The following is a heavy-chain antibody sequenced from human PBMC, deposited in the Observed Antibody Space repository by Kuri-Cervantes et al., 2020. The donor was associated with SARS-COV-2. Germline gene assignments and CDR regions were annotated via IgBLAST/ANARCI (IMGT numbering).Heavy chain of an antibody. J-gene: IGHJ6*02. CDR1: GYTFSGGYY. CDR3: ARGMVRGVIQYYYYGMDV. D-gene: IGHD3-10*01. CDR2: INPNSDGT. Sequence: ASVKVSCKASGYTFSGGYYMYWVRQAPGQGLEWMGWINPNSDGTNYAQKFQGWVTMTRDTSISTAYMELSRLRSDDTAVYYCARGMVRGVIQYYYYGMDVWGQGTTVTVSS. V-gene: IGHV1-2*04.